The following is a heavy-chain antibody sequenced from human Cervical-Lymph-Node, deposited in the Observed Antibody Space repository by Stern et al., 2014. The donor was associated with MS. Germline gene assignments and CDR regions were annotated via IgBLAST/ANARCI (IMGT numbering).Heavy chain of an antibody. CDR3: ARHRTQSSERCQQFLVPLAAFNI. Sequence: EVQLVQSGAEVKKPGESLKISCKGSGYRFTNYWIGWVRQTPGKGLEWMGMIYPRDSESSNNPAFKGPVTMSADKSFDTVSLHLSGLKASDTAMYYCARHRTQSSERCQQFLVPLAAFNIWGQGTMVTVSS. J-gene: IGHJ3*02. D-gene: IGHD5-24*01. CDR2: IYPRDSES. CDR1: GYRFTNYW. V-gene: IGHV5-51*01.